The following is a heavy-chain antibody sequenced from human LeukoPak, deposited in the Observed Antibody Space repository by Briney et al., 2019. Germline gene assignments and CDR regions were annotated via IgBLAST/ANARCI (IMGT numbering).Heavy chain of an antibody. Sequence: PSETLSLICAVYGGSFSGYYWSWIRQPPGKGLEWIGEINHSGSTNYNPSLKSRVTISVDTSKNQFSLKLSSVTAADTAVYYCARGFYDSSGYYYSPHKYYFDYWGQGTLVTVSS. J-gene: IGHJ4*02. V-gene: IGHV4-34*01. CDR2: INHSGST. CDR1: GGSFSGYY. D-gene: IGHD3-22*01. CDR3: ARGFYDSSGYYYSPHKYYFDY.